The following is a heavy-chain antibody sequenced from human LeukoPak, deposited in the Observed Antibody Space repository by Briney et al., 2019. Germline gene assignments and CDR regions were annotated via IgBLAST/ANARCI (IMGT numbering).Heavy chain of an antibody. CDR1: GDSISSFY. CDR2: AYYNGDT. CDR3: AGFKSGPAFEY. Sequence: PSETLSLTCSVSGDSISSFYWSWIRQPPGKGLEWIAFAYYNGDTKQNPSLKGRATLSVDTSKSQFSLKLTSVTAADTAVYYCAGFKSGPAFEYWGQGTLVTVSS. V-gene: IGHV4-59*01. J-gene: IGHJ4*02.